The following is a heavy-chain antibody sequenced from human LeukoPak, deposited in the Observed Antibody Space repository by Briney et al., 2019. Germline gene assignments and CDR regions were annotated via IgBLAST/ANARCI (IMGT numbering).Heavy chain of an antibody. D-gene: IGHD3-22*01. V-gene: IGHV4-30-4*08. CDR1: GGSISSGDYY. CDR3: ASFNYYDSSGYYYVLEAFDI. Sequence: SETLSLTCTVSGGSISSGDYYWSWIRQPPGKGLEWIGYIYYSGSIYYNPSLKSRVTISVDTSKNQFSLKLSSVTAADTAVYYCASFNYYDSSGYYYVLEAFDIWGQGTMVTVSS. J-gene: IGHJ3*02. CDR2: IYYSGSI.